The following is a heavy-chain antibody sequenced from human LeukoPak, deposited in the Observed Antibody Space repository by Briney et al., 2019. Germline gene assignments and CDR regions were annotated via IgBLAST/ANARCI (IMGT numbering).Heavy chain of an antibody. CDR1: GYTFTSYD. D-gene: IGHD6-19*01. Sequence: GASVKVSCKASGYTFTSYDINWVRQATGQGLEWMGWMNPNSGNTGYAQKFQGRVTMTRNTSISTAYMELSSLRSEDTAVYYCARLIAVAGLGIYYFDYWGQGTLVTVSS. CDR3: ARLIAVAGLGIYYFDY. V-gene: IGHV1-8*01. J-gene: IGHJ4*02. CDR2: MNPNSGNT.